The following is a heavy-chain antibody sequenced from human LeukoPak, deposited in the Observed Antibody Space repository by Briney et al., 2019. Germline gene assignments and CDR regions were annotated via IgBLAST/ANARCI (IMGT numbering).Heavy chain of an antibody. J-gene: IGHJ4*02. D-gene: IGHD6-19*01. CDR2: ILENGRTM. CDR3: AKRGAGSGGLDY. V-gene: IGHV3-23*01. CDR1: GFSFSIYA. Sequence: QAGGSLRLSCATSGFSFSIYATSWVRQAPGKGLEWVSAILENGRTMYYADSVQGRFTISRDTSNNTLFLQMSNLRAEDTAVYYCAKRGAGSGGLDYWGQGTLVTVSS.